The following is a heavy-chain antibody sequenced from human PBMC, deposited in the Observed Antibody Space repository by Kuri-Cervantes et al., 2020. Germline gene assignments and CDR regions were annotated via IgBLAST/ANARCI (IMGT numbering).Heavy chain of an antibody. J-gene: IGHJ3*02. CDR2: ISSSGSTI. D-gene: IGHD1-20*01. CDR1: GFTFSSYS. V-gene: IGHV3-48*04. CDR3: ARVAYNWNDVTLDAFDI. Sequence: GESLKISCAASGFTFSSYSMNWVRQAPGKGLEWVSYISSSGSTIYYADSVKGRFTISRDNAKNSLYLQMNSLRAEDTAVYYCARVAYNWNDVTLDAFDIWGQGTMVTVSS.